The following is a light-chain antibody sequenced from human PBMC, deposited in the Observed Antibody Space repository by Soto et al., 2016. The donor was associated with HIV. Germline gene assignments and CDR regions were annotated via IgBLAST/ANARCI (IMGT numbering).Light chain of an antibody. CDR3: MQATYWPYT. CDR1: LSLLHSNGYNY. CDR2: LGS. Sequence: DIVMTQSPLSLPVTPGEPASISCTASLSLLHSNGYNYLDWYVQKPGQSPQLLMYLGSNRASGVPDRFSGSGSGTDFTLKISRVEAEDVGVYYCMQATYWPYTFGQGTKLEIE. V-gene: IGKV2-28*01. J-gene: IGKJ2*01.